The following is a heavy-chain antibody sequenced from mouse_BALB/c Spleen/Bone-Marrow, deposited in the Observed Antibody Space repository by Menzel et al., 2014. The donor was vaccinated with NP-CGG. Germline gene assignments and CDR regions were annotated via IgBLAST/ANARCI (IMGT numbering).Heavy chain of an antibody. CDR2: ISSGGSYT. Sequence: EVQLVESGGGLVKPGGSLKLSCAASGFTFSSYAMSWVRQTPEKRLEWVATISSGGSYTYYPDSVKGRFTISRDNAKNALYLQMSWLRSEDTAMYYCARHFITTATGAMDYWGQGTSATVSS. V-gene: IGHV5-9-3*01. CDR3: ARHFITTATGAMDY. J-gene: IGHJ4*01. CDR1: GFTFSSYA. D-gene: IGHD1-2*01.